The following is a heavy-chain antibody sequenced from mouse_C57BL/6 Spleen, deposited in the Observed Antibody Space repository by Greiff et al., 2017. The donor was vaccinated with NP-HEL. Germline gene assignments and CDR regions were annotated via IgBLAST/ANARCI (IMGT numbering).Heavy chain of an antibody. D-gene: IGHD3-2*02. CDR1: GYTFTSYW. J-gene: IGHJ4*01. CDR3: ARETYRQLRLLDAMDY. Sequence: QVQLQQPGAELVKPGASVKLSCKASGYTFTSYWMHWVKQRPGQGLEWIGMIHPNSGSTNYNEKFKSKATLTVDKSSSTAYMQLSSLTSEDSAVYYCARETYRQLRLLDAMDYWGQGTSVTVSS. V-gene: IGHV1-64*01. CDR2: IHPNSGST.